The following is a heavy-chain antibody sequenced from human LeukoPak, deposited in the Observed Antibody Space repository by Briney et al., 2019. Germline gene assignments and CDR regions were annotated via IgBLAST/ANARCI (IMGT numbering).Heavy chain of an antibody. Sequence: PGGSLRLSCAASGFTFRNYGMHWVRQAPGKGLEWVAVIWYDGSNKYYADSVKGRFTISRDNSKNTLDLQMNSLRAEDTAVYYCARDRGSGWFDYWGQGTLVTVSS. CDR1: GFTFRNYG. CDR2: IWYDGSNK. D-gene: IGHD6-19*01. J-gene: IGHJ4*02. CDR3: ARDRGSGWFDY. V-gene: IGHV3-33*08.